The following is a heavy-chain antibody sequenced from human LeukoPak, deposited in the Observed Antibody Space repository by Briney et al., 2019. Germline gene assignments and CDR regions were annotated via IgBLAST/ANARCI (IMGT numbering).Heavy chain of an antibody. D-gene: IGHD3-3*01. CDR2: ISGSGGST. CDR3: AKDGSTYYDFWSGYYHNWFDP. V-gene: IGHV3-23*01. J-gene: IGHJ5*02. CDR1: GFTFSSYA. Sequence: PGGSLRLSCAASGFTFSSYAMSWVRQAPGKGLEWVSAISGSGGSTYYADSVKGRFTISRDNSKNTLYLQMNSLRAEDTAVYYYAKDGSTYYDFWSGYYHNWFDPWGQGTLVTVSS.